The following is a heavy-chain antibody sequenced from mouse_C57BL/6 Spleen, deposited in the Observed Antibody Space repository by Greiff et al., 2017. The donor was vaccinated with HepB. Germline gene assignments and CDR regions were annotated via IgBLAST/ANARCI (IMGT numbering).Heavy chain of an antibody. J-gene: IGHJ4*01. CDR2: IDPSDSYT. V-gene: IGHV1-69*01. Sequence: QVQLQQPGAELVMPGASVKLSCKASGYTFTSYWMHWVKQRPGQGLEWIGEIDPSDSYTNYNQKFKGKSTLTVDKSSSTAYMQLSSLTAEDAAVYYCARVKQSSMDYWGQGTSVTVSS. CDR3: ARVKQSSMDY. CDR1: GYTFTSYW.